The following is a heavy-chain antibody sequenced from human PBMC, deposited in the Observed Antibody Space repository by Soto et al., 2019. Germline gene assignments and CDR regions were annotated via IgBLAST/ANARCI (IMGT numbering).Heavy chain of an antibody. V-gene: IGHV1-18*04. J-gene: IGHJ3*02. D-gene: IGHD6-6*01. CDR3: ARGAARTQALDAFDI. Sequence: SGKVSCKASGYTLTSYGISWVRQAPGQGLEWMGWISAYNGNTNYAQKLQGRVTMTTDTSTSTAYMELRSLRSGDTAVYYCARGAARTQALDAFDIWGQGTMVTVS. CDR1: GYTLTSYG. CDR2: ISAYNGNT.